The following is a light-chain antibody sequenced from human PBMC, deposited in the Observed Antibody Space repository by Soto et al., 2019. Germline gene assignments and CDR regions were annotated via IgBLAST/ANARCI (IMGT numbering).Light chain of an antibody. V-gene: IGLV2-11*01. CDR3: CSYADSFV. CDR1: NSDVGGYNF. CDR2: DVS. Sequence: QSALTQPRSVSGSPGQSVTISCTGTNSDVGGYNFVSWYQQYPGKVPKLMIYDVSKRSSGVPDRFSGSKSGNTASLTISGLQAEDEADYYCCSYADSFVFGSGTKLTVL. J-gene: IGLJ1*01.